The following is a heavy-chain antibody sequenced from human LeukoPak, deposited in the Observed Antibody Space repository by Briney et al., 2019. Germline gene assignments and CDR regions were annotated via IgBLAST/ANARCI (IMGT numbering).Heavy chain of an antibody. CDR1: GGTFSSYS. Sequence: SVTVSCKASGGTFSSYSINWVRQAPGQGLEWMGRIIPSVGIANYAQMFQGRVTITADKSTTTAYMELSSLRSEDTAVYYCARRSGYDWGYFDYWGQGTQVTVSS. D-gene: IGHD5-12*01. V-gene: IGHV1-69*02. CDR2: IIPSVGIA. CDR3: ARRSGYDWGYFDY. J-gene: IGHJ4*02.